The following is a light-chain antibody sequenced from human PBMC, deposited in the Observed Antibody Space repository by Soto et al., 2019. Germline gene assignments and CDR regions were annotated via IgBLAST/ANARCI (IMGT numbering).Light chain of an antibody. CDR2: DVS. Sequence: QSVLTQPASVSGSPGQSITISCTGTSSDVGTYNYVSWYQHRPGKAPKLMIYDVSYWPSGVSNRFSGSKSANTASLTISGLQAGDEADYYGSSYTTRNTQVFGGGTKLTVL. V-gene: IGLV2-14*01. CDR3: SSYTTRNTQV. CDR1: SSDVGTYNY. J-gene: IGLJ3*02.